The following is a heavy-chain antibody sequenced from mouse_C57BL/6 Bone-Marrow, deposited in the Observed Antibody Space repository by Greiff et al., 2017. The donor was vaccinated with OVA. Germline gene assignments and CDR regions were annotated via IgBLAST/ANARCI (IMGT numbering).Heavy chain of an antibody. CDR2: ISYDGSN. Sequence: EVKLMESGPGLVKPSQSLSLTCSVTGYSITSGYYWNWIRQFPGNKLEWMGYISYDGSNNYNPSLKNRISITRDTSKNQFFLKLNSVTTEDTATYYCAREPYGSPYWYFDVWGTGTTVTVSS. D-gene: IGHD1-1*01. CDR1: GYSITSGYY. J-gene: IGHJ1*03. V-gene: IGHV3-6*01. CDR3: AREPYGSPYWYFDV.